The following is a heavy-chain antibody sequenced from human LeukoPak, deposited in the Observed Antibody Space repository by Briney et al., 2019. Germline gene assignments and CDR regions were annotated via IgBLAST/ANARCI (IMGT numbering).Heavy chain of an antibody. CDR1: GYRFTSYW. V-gene: IGHV5-51*01. D-gene: IGHD3-10*01. CDR3: ARRGGSGEEAFDI. J-gene: IGHJ3*02. CDR2: IYPGESDT. Sequence: GESLKISFKGSGYRFTSYWIGWVRQMPGKGLEWMGIIYPGESDTRYSPSFQGQVTISADKSISTAYLQWSSLKASDTAMYYCARRGGSGEEAFDIWGQGTMVTVSS.